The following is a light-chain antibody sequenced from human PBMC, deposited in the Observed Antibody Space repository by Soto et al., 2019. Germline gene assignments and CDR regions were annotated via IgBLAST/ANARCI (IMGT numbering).Light chain of an antibody. J-gene: IGKJ4*01. Sequence: EIQMTQSPSSLSASLGDRVTITCRASQSISNFLNWVQHKPGNAPKVLISAASTLQSGVPPRFSGSESGTDFTLTISSLQPEDSASYYCQQYYNSVLTFGGGTKVDIK. V-gene: IGKV1-39*01. CDR3: QQYYNSVLT. CDR1: QSISNF. CDR2: AAS.